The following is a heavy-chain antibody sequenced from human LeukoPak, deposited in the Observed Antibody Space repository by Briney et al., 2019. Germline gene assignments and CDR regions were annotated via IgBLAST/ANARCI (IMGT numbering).Heavy chain of an antibody. CDR2: ISGSGGNT. CDR1: GLTFSSYA. J-gene: IGHJ5*02. V-gene: IGHV3-23*01. CDR3: AKGTGINHYHWIDP. D-gene: IGHD3/OR15-3a*01. Sequence: GGSLRLSCSASGLTFSSYAMHWVRQAPGKGLEWVSGISGSGGNTYYADSVKGRFTISRDNSKNTLYLQMNSLRAEDTALYYCAKGTGINHYHWIDPWGQGTQVTVSS.